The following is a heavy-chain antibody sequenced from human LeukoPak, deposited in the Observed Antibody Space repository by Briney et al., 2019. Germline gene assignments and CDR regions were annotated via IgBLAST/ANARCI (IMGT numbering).Heavy chain of an antibody. J-gene: IGHJ4*02. CDR1: GFTFSSYA. V-gene: IGHV3-23*01. CDR2: ISGSGGST. CDR3: AKDTSWAAAGDYFDC. Sequence: PGGSLRLSCAASGFTFSSYAMSWVRQAPGKGLEWVSAISGSGGSTYYADSVKGRFTISRDHSKNTLYLQMNSLRAEDTAVYYCAKDTSWAAAGDYFDCWGQGTLVTVSS. D-gene: IGHD6-13*01.